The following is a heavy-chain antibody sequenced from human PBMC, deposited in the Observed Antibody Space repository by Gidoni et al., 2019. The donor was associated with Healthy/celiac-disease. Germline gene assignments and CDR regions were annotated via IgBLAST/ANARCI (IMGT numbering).Heavy chain of an antibody. D-gene: IGHD2-2*02. CDR1: GFTFSSYA. V-gene: IGHV3-30-3*01. CDR3: ARASRWRRVVPAAICDY. J-gene: IGHJ4*02. CDR2: ISYDGSNK. Sequence: QVQLVESGGGVVQPGRSLRLSCAASGFTFSSYAMHWVRQAPGKGLEWVAVISYDGSNKYYADSVKGRFTISRDNSKNTLYLQMNSLRAEDTAVYYCARASRWRRVVPAAICDYWGQGTLVTVSS.